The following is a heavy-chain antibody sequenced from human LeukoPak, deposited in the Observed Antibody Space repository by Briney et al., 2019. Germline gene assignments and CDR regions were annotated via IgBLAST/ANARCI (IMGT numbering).Heavy chain of an antibody. D-gene: IGHD3-10*01. CDR2: INWNGGST. V-gene: IGHV3-20*01. Sequence: GGSQRLSCAASGFTFDDYGMSWVRQAPGKGLEWVSVINWNGGSTGYADSVKGRFTISRDNAKNSLYLQMNSLRAEDTALYHCARVRNYYGSGSYYDYWGQGTLVTVSS. CDR3: ARVRNYYGSGSYYDY. J-gene: IGHJ4*02. CDR1: GFTFDDYG.